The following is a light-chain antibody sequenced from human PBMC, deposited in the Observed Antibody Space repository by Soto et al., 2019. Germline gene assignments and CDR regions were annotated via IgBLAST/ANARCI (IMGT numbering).Light chain of an antibody. J-gene: IGLJ2*01. CDR2: YDS. CDR1: KIGSKS. CDR3: QVWDSSSEHVV. Sequence: SYELTQPPSVSVAPGKTARITCGGNKIGSKSVHWYQQKPGQAPVLVIYYDSDRPSGIPERFSGSNSGNTATLTISRVEAGDEADYYCQVWDSSSEHVVFGGGPTVTVL. V-gene: IGLV3-21*04.